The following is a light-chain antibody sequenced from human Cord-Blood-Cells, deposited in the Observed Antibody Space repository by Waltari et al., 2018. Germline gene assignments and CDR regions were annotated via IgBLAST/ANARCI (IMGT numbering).Light chain of an antibody. CDR1: QGISNS. Sequence: DIQMTQSPSSLSASVGDRVAITCRASQGISNSLAWYQQKPGKASKLLLYAASRLESGVPSRFSGSGSGTDYTLTISSQQPEDVATYCRQQYYRTPYTFGPGTKLEIK. CDR3: QQYYRTPYT. CDR2: AAS. J-gene: IGKJ2*01. V-gene: IGKV1-NL1*01.